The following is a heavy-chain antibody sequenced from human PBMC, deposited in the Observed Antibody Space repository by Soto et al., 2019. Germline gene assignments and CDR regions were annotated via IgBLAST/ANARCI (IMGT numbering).Heavy chain of an antibody. J-gene: IGHJ4*02. Sequence: RESLKISCKGSGYSFTSYWIGWVRQMPGKGLEWMGIIYPGDSDTRYSPSFQGQVTISADKSISTAYLQWSSLKASDTAMYYCARLRGRGYYDSSGYYNYWGQGTLVTVSS. CDR3: ARLRGRGYYDSSGYYNY. D-gene: IGHD3-22*01. V-gene: IGHV5-51*01. CDR1: GYSFTSYW. CDR2: IYPGDSDT.